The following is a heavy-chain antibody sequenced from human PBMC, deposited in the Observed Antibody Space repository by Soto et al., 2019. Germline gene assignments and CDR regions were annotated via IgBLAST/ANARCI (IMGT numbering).Heavy chain of an antibody. CDR2: ISHSGST. CDR3: ARVMPAYGMDV. D-gene: IGHD2-2*01. J-gene: IGHJ6*02. V-gene: IGHV4-4*02. Sequence: QVQLQESGPGLVKPSGTLSLTCTVSGDSISGTYWWSWVRQPPGKGLEWIGEISHSGSTTYNPSLTSQVIMSVDKSKNQFSLKVISVTAADTAVYYWARVMPAYGMDVWGQGTTVTGS. CDR1: GDSISGTYW.